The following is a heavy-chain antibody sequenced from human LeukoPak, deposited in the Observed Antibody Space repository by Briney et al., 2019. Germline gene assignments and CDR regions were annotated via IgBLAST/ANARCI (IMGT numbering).Heavy chain of an antibody. CDR1: GASVSSYY. Sequence: ETLSLTCTVSGASVSSYYWSWIRQPPGKGLEWIGYIYYSGSTNYNPSLKSRVAISVDTSKNQFSLKLSSVTAADTAVYYCAGATLGYRSGGSCPVYWGQGTLVTVSS. CDR3: AGATLGYRSGGSCPVY. J-gene: IGHJ4*02. CDR2: IYYSGST. D-gene: IGHD2-15*01. V-gene: IGHV4-59*08.